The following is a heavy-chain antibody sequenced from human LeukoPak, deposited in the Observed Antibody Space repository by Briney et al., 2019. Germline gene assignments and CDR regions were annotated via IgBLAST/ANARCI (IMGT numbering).Heavy chain of an antibody. Sequence: GGSLRLSCAASGFTFSSYDMHWVRQATGKGLEWVSAIGSAGDTYYPGSVKGRFTISRENAKNSLYLHMNSLRAGDTAVYYCARAIVGATLDYWGQGTLVTVPS. CDR2: IGSAGDT. J-gene: IGHJ4*02. CDR3: ARAIVGATLDY. V-gene: IGHV3-13*04. D-gene: IGHD1-26*01. CDR1: GFTFSSYD.